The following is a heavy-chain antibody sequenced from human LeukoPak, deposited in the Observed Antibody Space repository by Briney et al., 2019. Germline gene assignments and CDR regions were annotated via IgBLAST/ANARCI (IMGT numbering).Heavy chain of an antibody. CDR2: INPSGGST. CDR1: GYTFTSYY. J-gene: IGHJ5*02. Sequence: ASVKVSCKASGYTFTSYYIHWVRQAPGQGLEWMGIINPSGGSTNYAQKFQGRVTMTRDTSTSTVFMELSSLRSEDTAVYYCARTPPNRNWEVLPWFDPWGQGTLVTVSS. CDR3: ARTPPNRNWEVLPWFDP. D-gene: IGHD1-26*01. V-gene: IGHV1-46*01.